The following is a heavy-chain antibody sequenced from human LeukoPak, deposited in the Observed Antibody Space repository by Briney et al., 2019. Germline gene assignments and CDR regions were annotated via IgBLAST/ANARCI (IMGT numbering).Heavy chain of an antibody. CDR1: GYTFTGYY. CDR3: ARVRVQLERPRFDY. CDR2: INPNSGGT. Sequence: ASVKVSCKASGYTFTGYYMHWVRQAPGQGLEWMGWINPNSGGTNYAQKFQGRVTMTRDTSISTAYMELSRLRSDDTAVYYCARVRVQLERPRFDYWGQGTLVTVSS. D-gene: IGHD1-1*01. V-gene: IGHV1-2*02. J-gene: IGHJ4*02.